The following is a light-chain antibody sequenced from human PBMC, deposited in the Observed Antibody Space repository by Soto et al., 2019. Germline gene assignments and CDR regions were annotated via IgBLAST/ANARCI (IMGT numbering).Light chain of an antibody. J-gene: IGKJ4*01. CDR1: QSVSSSY. V-gene: IGKV3-20*01. Sequence: EIVLTQSPGTLSLSPGERATLSCRASQSVSSSYLAWYQQKPGQAPRLLIYGASSRATGIPDRFSGSGSGTDFTLTISRLEPEDLAVYYCQQYGSSPFTCGGGTKVEIK. CDR3: QQYGSSPFT. CDR2: GAS.